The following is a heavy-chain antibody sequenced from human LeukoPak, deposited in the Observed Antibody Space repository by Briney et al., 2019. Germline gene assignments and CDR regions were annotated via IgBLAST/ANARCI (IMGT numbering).Heavy chain of an antibody. CDR2: IKGDASQK. D-gene: IGHD4-17*01. CDR3: ARDPGPDYGDYEGYLGYYFDY. J-gene: IGHJ4*02. Sequence: SGGSLRLSCAAFGFTFSDYWMSWVRQAPGKGLEWVANIKGDASQKYYVDSVKGRFTISRDNSKNTLYLQMNSLRAEDTAVYYCARDPGPDYGDYEGYLGYYFDYWGQGTLVTVSS. V-gene: IGHV3-7*01. CDR1: GFTFSDYW.